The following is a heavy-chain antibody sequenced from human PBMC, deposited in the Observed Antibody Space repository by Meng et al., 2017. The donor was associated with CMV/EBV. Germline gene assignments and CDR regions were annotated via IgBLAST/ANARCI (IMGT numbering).Heavy chain of an antibody. Sequence: GGSLRLSCAASGFTFDAYAMHWVRQAPGKGLEWVSGISWNSGSIGYADSVKGRFTISRDNAKNSLYLQMNSLRAEDTALYYCAKGTGLSGDYYYGMDVWGQGTTVTVSS. CDR2: ISWNSGSI. V-gene: IGHV3-9*01. CDR3: AKGTGLSGDYYYGMDV. J-gene: IGHJ6*02. CDR1: GFTFDAYA. D-gene: IGHD3-16*02.